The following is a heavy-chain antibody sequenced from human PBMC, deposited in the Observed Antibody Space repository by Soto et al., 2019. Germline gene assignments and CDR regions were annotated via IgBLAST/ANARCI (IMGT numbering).Heavy chain of an antibody. V-gene: IGHV1-69*01. CDR1: GGTFSSYA. CDR3: ARQVKDTAMQYYYGMDV. CDR2: IIPIFGTA. D-gene: IGHD5-18*01. Sequence: QVQLVQSGAEVKKPGSSVKVSCKASGGTFSSYAISWVRQAPGQGLEWMGGIIPIFGTANYAQKFQGRVTITADESTSTAYMELSSLRSEDTDVYYCARQVKDTAMQYYYGMDVWGQGTTVTVSS. J-gene: IGHJ6*02.